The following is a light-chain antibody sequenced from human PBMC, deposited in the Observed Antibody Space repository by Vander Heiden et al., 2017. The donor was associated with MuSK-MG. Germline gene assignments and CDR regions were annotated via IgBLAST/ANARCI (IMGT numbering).Light chain of an antibody. CDR2: DVT. Sequence: QPALTQPRPVSGSPGQSVTIPCTGTSSDVGGYNFVSWDQRHPGKAPKLMLYDVTTRASGVPDRFSGSRSGNTASLTISGLQAEDEADYYCCSYAGNYILVFGGGTQLTVL. CDR1: SSDVGGYNF. CDR3: CSYAGNYILV. V-gene: IGLV2-11*01. J-gene: IGLJ3*02.